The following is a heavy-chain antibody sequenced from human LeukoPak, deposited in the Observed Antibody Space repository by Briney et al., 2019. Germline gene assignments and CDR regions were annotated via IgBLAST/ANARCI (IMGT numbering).Heavy chain of an antibody. J-gene: IGHJ6*03. CDR3: AREGGYSSSWYYYYYYMDV. V-gene: IGHV3-11*01. CDR1: GFTFSDYY. D-gene: IGHD6-13*01. CDR2: ISSSGSTI. Sequence: GGSLRLSCAASGFTFSDYYMNWIRQAPGKGLEWVSYISSSGSTIYYADSVKGRFTISRDNAKNSLYLQMNSLRAEDTAVYYCAREGGYSSSWYYYYYYMDVWGKGTTVTVSS.